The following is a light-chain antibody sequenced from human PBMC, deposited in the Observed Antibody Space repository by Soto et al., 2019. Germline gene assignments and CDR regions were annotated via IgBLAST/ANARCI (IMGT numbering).Light chain of an antibody. CDR1: QSIGKH. CDR2: SVY. V-gene: IGKV1-39*01. J-gene: IGKJ5*01. Sequence: DIPITTSQSSLSASMGARVTITCRASQSIGKHLNWYQQNPGKAPKFLIDSVYSLQSGVPSRFSGSGSGTDFTLTINSLQPEDFATYYCQQGYTSSITFGQGTRLEI. CDR3: QQGYTSSIT.